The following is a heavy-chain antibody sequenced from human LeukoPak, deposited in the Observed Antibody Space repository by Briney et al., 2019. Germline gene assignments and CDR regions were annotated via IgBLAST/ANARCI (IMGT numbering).Heavy chain of an antibody. D-gene: IGHD5-12*01. CDR3: ARAGYEDY. J-gene: IGHJ4*02. CDR2: INHSGST. Sequence: KTSETLSLTCAVYGGSFSGYYWSWIRQPPGKGLEWIGEINHSGSTNYNPSLKSRVTISVDTSKNQFSLKLSSVTAADTAVYYCARAGYEDYWGQGTLVTVSS. CDR1: GGSFSGYY. V-gene: IGHV4-34*01.